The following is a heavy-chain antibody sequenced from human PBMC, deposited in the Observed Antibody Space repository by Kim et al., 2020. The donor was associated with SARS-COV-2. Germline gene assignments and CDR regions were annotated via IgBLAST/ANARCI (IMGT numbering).Heavy chain of an antibody. CDR2: GGST. V-gene: IGHV3-23*01. J-gene: IGHJ4*02. CDR3: AKDSGGYL. D-gene: IGHD6-13*01. Sequence: GGSTDYADSVKGRFTISRDKTKNTLYRQMNSLRAEDTAVYYCAKDSGGYLWGQGTLVTVSS.